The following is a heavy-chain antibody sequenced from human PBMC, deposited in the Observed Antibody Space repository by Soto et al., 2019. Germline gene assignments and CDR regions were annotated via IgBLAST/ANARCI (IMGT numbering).Heavy chain of an antibody. CDR1: GGTFSRYS. D-gene: IGHD3-10*01. V-gene: IGHV1-69*06. CDR2: IIPIFGTA. Sequence: QVQLVQSGAEVKKPGSSVKVSCRASGGTFSRYSIAWVRQAPGQGLDYMGGIIPIFGTANYAQRFQGRVTITADKSTNTAYMELTSLRSEDTAVFYCAITPFYESGSRFDYCGQGTLVTVSS. CDR3: AITPFYESGSRFDY. J-gene: IGHJ4*02.